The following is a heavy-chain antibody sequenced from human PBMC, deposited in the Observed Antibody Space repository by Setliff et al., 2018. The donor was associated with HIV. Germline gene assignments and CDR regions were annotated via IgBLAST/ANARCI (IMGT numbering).Heavy chain of an antibody. D-gene: IGHD2-15*01. CDR1: GYTFTGYY. J-gene: IGHJ6*02. CDR2: INPNSGGT. Sequence: GASVKVSCKASGYTFTGYYMHWVRQAPGQGLEWMGWINPNSGGTNYAQKVQGRVTMTRDTSISTAYMELSRLRSDDTAVYYCARDLDIVVVVAATEYGMDVWGQGTTVTVSS. V-gene: IGHV1-2*02. CDR3: ARDLDIVVVVAATEYGMDV.